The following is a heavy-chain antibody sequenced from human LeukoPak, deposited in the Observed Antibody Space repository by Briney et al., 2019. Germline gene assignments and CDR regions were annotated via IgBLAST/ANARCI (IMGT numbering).Heavy chain of an antibody. Sequence: GGSLRLSCAASGFTFSSYSMNWVRQAPGKGLEWVSSISSSSSYIYYADSVKGRFTISRDNAKNSLYLQMNSLRAEDTAVYCCAREDTAMASRYWGQGTLVTVSS. J-gene: IGHJ4*02. CDR1: GFTFSSYS. D-gene: IGHD5-18*01. V-gene: IGHV3-21*01. CDR2: ISSSSSYI. CDR3: AREDTAMASRY.